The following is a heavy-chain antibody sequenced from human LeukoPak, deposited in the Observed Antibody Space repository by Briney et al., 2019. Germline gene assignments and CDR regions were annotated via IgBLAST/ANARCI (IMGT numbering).Heavy chain of an antibody. CDR3: ARDDSITGTSGGFDY. CDR1: GYTFTSYG. CDR2: ISAYNGNT. J-gene: IGHJ4*02. Sequence: ASVKVSCKASGYTFTSYGISWVRQAPGQGLEWMGWISAYNGNTNYAQKLQGRVTMNTDTSTSTAYMELRSLISDDTAVYYCARDDSITGTSGGFDYWGQGTLVTVSS. V-gene: IGHV1-18*01. D-gene: IGHD1-20*01.